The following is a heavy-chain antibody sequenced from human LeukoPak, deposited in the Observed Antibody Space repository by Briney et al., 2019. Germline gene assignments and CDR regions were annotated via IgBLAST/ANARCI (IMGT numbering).Heavy chain of an antibody. Sequence: PSETLSLTCSVSGGSISSSSYYWGWIRQAPGKGLEWIGSIHYSGSTYYNPSLRSRFTISVDTSKNQFSLKVRSVTAADTAVYYCARHVLSTGWYFDYWGQGTLVTVSS. J-gene: IGHJ4*02. CDR2: IHYSGST. CDR1: GGSISSSSYY. V-gene: IGHV4-39*01. CDR3: ARHVLSTGWYFDY. D-gene: IGHD2-8*02.